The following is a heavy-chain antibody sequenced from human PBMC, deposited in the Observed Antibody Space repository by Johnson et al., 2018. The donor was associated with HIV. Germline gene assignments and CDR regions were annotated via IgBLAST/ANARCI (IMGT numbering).Heavy chain of an antibody. CDR3: ARVGGINDYGDPGEAFDI. Sequence: VQLVESGGGVVRPGGSLRLSCAASGFTFDDYGMSWVRQAPGKGLEWVSGINWNGGSTGYADSVKGRFTISRDNAKNSLYLQMNRLRAEDTALYYCARVGGINDYGDPGEAFDIWGQGTMVTVSS. CDR2: INWNGGST. CDR1: GFTFDDYG. D-gene: IGHD4-17*01. J-gene: IGHJ3*02. V-gene: IGHV3-20*04.